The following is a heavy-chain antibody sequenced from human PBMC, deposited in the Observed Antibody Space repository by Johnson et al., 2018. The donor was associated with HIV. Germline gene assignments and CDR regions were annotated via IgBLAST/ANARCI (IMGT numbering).Heavy chain of an antibody. CDR1: GFTFSSYA. V-gene: IGHV3-30*04. J-gene: IGHJ3*02. Sequence: QVQVVESGGGVVQPGRSLRLSCAASGFTFSSYAMHWVRQAPGKGLEWVAVISYDGSNKYYAESVKGRFTISSDNSKNAMYLQMNSLRAEDPAVYYCAKETRDSRSAFDIWGQGTMVTVSS. CDR3: AKETRDSRSAFDI. D-gene: IGHD3-22*01. CDR2: ISYDGSNK.